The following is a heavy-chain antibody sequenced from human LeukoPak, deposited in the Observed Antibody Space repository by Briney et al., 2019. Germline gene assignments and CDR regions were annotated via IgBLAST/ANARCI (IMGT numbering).Heavy chain of an antibody. CDR3: AREGRGIAAAFDY. Sequence: SETLSLTCAVYGGSFSGYYWSWIRQPPGKGLEWIGEIYHSGSTNYNPSLKSRVTISVDTSKNQFSLKLSSVTAADTAVYYCAREGRGIAAAFDYWGQGTLVTVSS. CDR2: IYHSGST. D-gene: IGHD6-13*01. CDR1: GGSFSGYY. J-gene: IGHJ4*02. V-gene: IGHV4-34*01.